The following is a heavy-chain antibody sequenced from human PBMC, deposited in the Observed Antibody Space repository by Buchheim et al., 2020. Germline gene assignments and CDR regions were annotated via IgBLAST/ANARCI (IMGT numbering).Heavy chain of an antibody. CDR1: GGSISSGGYY. J-gene: IGHJ4*02. CDR2: IYYSGST. Sequence: QVQLQESGPGLVKPSQTLSLTCTVSGGSISSGGYYWSWIRQHPGKGLEWIGYIYYSGSTYYNPSLQSRVTISVDTSKKQFSLKLSSVTAADTAVYYCARQAYCGGDCYSSGHYYFDYWGQGTL. D-gene: IGHD2-21*02. CDR3: ARQAYCGGDCYSSGHYYFDY. V-gene: IGHV4-31*03.